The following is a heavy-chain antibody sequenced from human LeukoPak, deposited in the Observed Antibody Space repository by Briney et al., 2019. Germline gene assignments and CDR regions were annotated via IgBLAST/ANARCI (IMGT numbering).Heavy chain of an antibody. CDR2: INPNSGGT. CDR1: GYTFTGYY. Sequence: ASVKVSCKASGYTFTGYYMHWVRQAPGQGLEWMGWINPNSGGTNYAQKFQGRVTMTRDTSISTAYKELSRLRPDDTAVYYCATCSSTSCYFRANWFDPWGQGTLVTVSS. V-gene: IGHV1-2*02. J-gene: IGHJ5*02. D-gene: IGHD2-2*01. CDR3: ATCSSTSCYFRANWFDP.